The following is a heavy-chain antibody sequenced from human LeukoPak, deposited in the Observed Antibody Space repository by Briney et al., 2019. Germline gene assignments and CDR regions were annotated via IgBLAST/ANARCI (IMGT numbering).Heavy chain of an antibody. D-gene: IGHD2-8*01. J-gene: IGHJ4*02. CDR2: ISYDGRKE. V-gene: IGHV3-30*18. CDR3: AKEYTNAMDYFDY. Sequence: PGGSLRLSCAVSGFTFSNHGMHWVRQAPGKGLEWVAVISYDGRKEYYADSVKGRFTISRDNSKNTLYLQMNSLRVEDTAVYYCAKEYTNAMDYFDYWGQGTLVTVSS. CDR1: GFTFSNHG.